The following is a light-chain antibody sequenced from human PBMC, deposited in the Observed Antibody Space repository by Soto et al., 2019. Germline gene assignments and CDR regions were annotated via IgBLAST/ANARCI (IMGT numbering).Light chain of an antibody. V-gene: IGKV1-39*01. CDR3: QQTRSYPWT. CDR2: AAS. Sequence: IQMPHAKYSRTASGAPRHAITCLKSQSVRNYLNWYQQKSGEAPKLLIYAASTLQTGVPSRFSGSGSGTEFTLTISSLQPDDLATYYCQQTRSYPWTVGGGTRVAIK. CDR1: QSVRNY. J-gene: IGKJ4*01.